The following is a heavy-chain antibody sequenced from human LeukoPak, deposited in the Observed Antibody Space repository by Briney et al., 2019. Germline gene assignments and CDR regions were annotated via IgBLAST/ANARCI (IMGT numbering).Heavy chain of an antibody. CDR1: GGSISSYY. CDR2: IYYSGST. CDR3: ARDPRDYYDSSGLDY. J-gene: IGHJ4*02. D-gene: IGHD3-22*01. Sequence: PSETLPLTCTVSGGSISSYYWSWIRQPPGKGLEWIGYIYYSGSTNYNPSLKSRVTISVDKSKNQFSLKLSSVTAADTAVYYCARDPRDYYDSSGLDYWGQGTLVTVSS. V-gene: IGHV4-59*12.